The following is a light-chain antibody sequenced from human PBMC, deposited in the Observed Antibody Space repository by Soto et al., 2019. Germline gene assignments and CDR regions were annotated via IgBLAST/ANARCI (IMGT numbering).Light chain of an antibody. CDR3: PQYNNWPLT. V-gene: IGKV3D-15*01. CDR2: DAS. CDR1: QNVNSN. J-gene: IGKJ4*01. Sequence: EIVMTQSPATLSVSPGERATLSCRASQNVNSNLAWYQQKPDQAPRLLIYDASARATGIPARFSGSGSGAEFTLAISGLQSEDFAVYYCPQYNNWPLTFGGGTKVEIK.